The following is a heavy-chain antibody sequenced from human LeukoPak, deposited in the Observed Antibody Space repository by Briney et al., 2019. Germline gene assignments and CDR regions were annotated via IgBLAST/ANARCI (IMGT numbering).Heavy chain of an antibody. CDR1: GFTFSSYA. CDR2: ISYDGSNK. CDR3: ARVGSDWFDP. Sequence: GGSLRLSCAASGFTFSSYAMHWVRQAPGKGLEWVAVISYDGSNKYYADSVKGRFTISRDNSKNTLYLQMNSLRAEDTAVYYCARVGSDWFDPWGQGTLVTVSS. J-gene: IGHJ5*02. D-gene: IGHD3-16*01. V-gene: IGHV3-30*04.